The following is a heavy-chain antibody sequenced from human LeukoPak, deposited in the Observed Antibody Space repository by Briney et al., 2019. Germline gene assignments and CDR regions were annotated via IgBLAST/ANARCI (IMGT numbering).Heavy chain of an antibody. CDR3: ARAPRDRIAACHYFDY. Sequence: GALRLSCAASGFTFSSYEMNWVRQAPGKGLEWVSYISSSGSTIYYADSVKGRFTISRDNAKNSLYLQMNSLRAEDTAVYYCARAPRDRIAACHYFDYWGQGTLVTVSS. CDR1: GFTFSSYE. D-gene: IGHD6-6*01. V-gene: IGHV3-48*03. CDR2: ISSSGSTI. J-gene: IGHJ4*02.